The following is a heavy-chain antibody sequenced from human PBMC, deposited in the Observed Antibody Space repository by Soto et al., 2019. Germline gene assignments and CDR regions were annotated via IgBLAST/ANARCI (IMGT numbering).Heavy chain of an antibody. V-gene: IGHV1-18*04. CDR3: ARDGGYYDSSGYPQFNWFDP. CDR1: GYTFTSYG. J-gene: IGHJ5*02. D-gene: IGHD3-22*01. Sequence: ASVKVSCKASGYTFTSYGISWVRQAPGQGLEWMGWISAYNGNTNYAQKLQGRVTMTTDTSTSTAYMELRSLRSDDTAVYYCARDGGYYDSSGYPQFNWFDPWGQGTLVTVSS. CDR2: ISAYNGNT.